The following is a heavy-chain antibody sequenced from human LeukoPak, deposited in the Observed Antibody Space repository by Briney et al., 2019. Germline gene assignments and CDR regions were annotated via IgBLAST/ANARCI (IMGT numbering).Heavy chain of an antibody. Sequence: GGSLKLFCAASGFTFSDFAMNWVRQAPGKGLEWVSSITRVSTYTYYSESVQGRFTISRDNHKDLLYLQLNSLRGDDSGIYYCTRDRNDYGDPDAFEMWGQGTVVTVSS. D-gene: IGHD4-17*01. V-gene: IGHV3-21*01. CDR2: ITRVSTYT. J-gene: IGHJ3*02. CDR1: GFTFSDFA. CDR3: TRDRNDYGDPDAFEM.